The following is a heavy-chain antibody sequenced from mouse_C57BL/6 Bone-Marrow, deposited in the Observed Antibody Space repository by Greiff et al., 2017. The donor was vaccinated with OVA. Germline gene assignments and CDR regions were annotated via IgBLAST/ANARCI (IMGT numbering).Heavy chain of an antibody. CDR2: IYPSDSET. Sequence: QVQLQQSGAELVRPGSSVKLSCKASGYTFTSYWMDWVKQRPGHGLEWIGNIYPSDSETHYNQKFKDKATLTVDKSSSTAYMQLSSLTSEDSAGEYCARARRYFDDWGTGTTVTVSS. J-gene: IGHJ1*03. CDR1: GYTFTSYW. V-gene: IGHV1-61*01. CDR3: ARARRYFDD.